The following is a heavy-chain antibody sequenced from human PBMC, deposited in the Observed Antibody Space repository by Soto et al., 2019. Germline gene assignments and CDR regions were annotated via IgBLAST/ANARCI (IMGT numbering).Heavy chain of an antibody. D-gene: IGHD3-22*01. Sequence: GGSLRLSCAASGFTFDDYAMHWVRQAPGKGLEWVSGISWNSGSKVFADSVKGRFTISRDNAKNSLYLQMNSLRAEDTALYYCAKDYYNTITGFDYWGQGTLVTVSS. J-gene: IGHJ4*02. CDR2: ISWNSGSK. V-gene: IGHV3-9*01. CDR1: GFTFDDYA. CDR3: AKDYYNTITGFDY.